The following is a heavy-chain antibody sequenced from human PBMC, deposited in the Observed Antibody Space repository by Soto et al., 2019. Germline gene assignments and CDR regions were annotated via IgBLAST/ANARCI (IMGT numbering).Heavy chain of an antibody. J-gene: IGHJ4*02. CDR3: TRAYGAGTFDF. Sequence: ASVKVSCKASGNTFRSHDIHWVRQATGHGLEWMGWMNPRSGDTGYAQNFRGRVTMTRNTAISTAYMELSSLRSEDTAIYFCTRAYGAGTFDFWGQGTRVTVYS. V-gene: IGHV1-8*01. D-gene: IGHD4-17*01. CDR2: MNPRSGDT. CDR1: GNTFRSHD.